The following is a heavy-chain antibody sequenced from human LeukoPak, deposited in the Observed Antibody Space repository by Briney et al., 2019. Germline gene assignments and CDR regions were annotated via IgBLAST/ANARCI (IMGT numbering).Heavy chain of an antibody. D-gene: IGHD3-22*01. J-gene: IGHJ3*02. Sequence: SSETLSLTCTVSGGSISSSSYYWSWIRQPPGKGLEWIGYIYYSGSTNYNPSLKSRVTISVDTSKNQFSLKLSSVTAADTAVYYCARADSSGYYPVYDAFDIWGQGTMVTVSS. CDR1: GGSISSSSYY. CDR2: IYYSGST. CDR3: ARADSSGYYPVYDAFDI. V-gene: IGHV4-61*01.